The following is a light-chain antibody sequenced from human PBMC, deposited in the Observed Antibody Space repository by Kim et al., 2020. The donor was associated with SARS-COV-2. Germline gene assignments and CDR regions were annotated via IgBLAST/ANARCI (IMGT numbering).Light chain of an antibody. CDR3: QSYDTSNPHWV. J-gene: IGLJ3*02. V-gene: IGLV6-57*03. CDR1: SGSIASNY. Sequence: TVTISCTRSSGSIASNYVQWYQQRPGSAPTTVIYEDNQRPSGVPDRFSGSVDSSSNSASLNISGLKTEDEAVYYCQSYDTSNPHWVFGGGTKLTVL. CDR2: EDN.